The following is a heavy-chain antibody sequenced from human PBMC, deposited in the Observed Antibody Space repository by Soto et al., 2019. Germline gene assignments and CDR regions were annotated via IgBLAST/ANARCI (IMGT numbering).Heavy chain of an antibody. D-gene: IGHD3-22*01. Sequence: SVKVSCKASGGTFSSYAISWVRQAPGQGLEWMGGIIPIFGTANYAQKFQGRVTITADESTSTAYMELSSLRSEDTAVYYCASPTYYYDSSGYCYYFDYWGQGSLVTVSS. CDR2: IIPIFGTA. CDR3: ASPTYYYDSSGYCYYFDY. J-gene: IGHJ4*02. CDR1: GGTFSSYA. V-gene: IGHV1-69*13.